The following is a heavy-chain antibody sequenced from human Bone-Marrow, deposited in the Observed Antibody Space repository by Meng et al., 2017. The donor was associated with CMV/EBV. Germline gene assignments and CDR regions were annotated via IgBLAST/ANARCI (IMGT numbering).Heavy chain of an antibody. J-gene: IGHJ4*02. CDR2: TSFDGNNK. V-gene: IGHV3-30-3*01. D-gene: IGHD3-16*01. CDR1: GFSFSNYA. CDR3: ARAPPTMITDYFDY. Sequence: GESLKISCAASGFSFSNYAMHWVRQAPGKGLEWVAITSFDGNNKEYAASVRGRFTISRDISKHTLYLQMNSLRPEDTAVYYCARAPPTMITDYFDYWGQGTVVIVSS.